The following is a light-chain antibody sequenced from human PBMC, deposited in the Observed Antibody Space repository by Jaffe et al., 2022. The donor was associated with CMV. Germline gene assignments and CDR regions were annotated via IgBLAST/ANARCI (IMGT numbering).Light chain of an antibody. CDR1: QTVSSN. CDR2: GAS. V-gene: IGKV3-15*01. J-gene: IGKJ3*01. Sequence: EIVMTQSPAFLSVSPGERATVSCRASQTVSSNLAWYQQKPGQPPRLLISGASTRAIGIPARFSGTGSGTEFTLTISSLQSEDFAVYYCQQYNNWPVFTFGPGTKVDLK. CDR3: QQYNNWPVFT.